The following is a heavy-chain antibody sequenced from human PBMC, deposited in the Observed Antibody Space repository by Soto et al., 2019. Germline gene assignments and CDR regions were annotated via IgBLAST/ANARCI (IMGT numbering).Heavy chain of an antibody. D-gene: IGHD5-18*01. V-gene: IGHV3-9*01. J-gene: IGHJ6*01. CDR2: ISRTSGSI. Sequence: GGSLRLSCAASGFTLDDYAMHWVRQAPGKGLERVSGISRTSGSIGYADSVKGRFTISSANAKNSLYLQMNSLRAEDTALYSLAAGGSSRNYNYYCLYVRQQGSTV. CDR3: AAGGSSRNYNYYCLYV. CDR1: GFTLDDYA.